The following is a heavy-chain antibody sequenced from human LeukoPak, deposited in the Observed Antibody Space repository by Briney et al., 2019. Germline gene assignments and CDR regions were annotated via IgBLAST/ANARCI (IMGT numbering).Heavy chain of an antibody. CDR3: IEVAGHREEGYYYYMDV. CDR2: ICSRSSYI. Sequence: GGSLRLSCAASGFTFSSDSMNWVRQAPGEGLEWGSSICSRSSYIYYADSVKGRFTISRDNAKNSLYLQMNSLRAEDTAVYYCIEVAGHREEGYYYYMDVWGKGTTVTVSS. V-gene: IGHV3-21*01. CDR1: GFTFSSDS. D-gene: IGHD6-19*01. J-gene: IGHJ6*03.